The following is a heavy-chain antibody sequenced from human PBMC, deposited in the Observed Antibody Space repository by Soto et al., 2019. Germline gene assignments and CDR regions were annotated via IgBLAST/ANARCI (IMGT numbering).Heavy chain of an antibody. J-gene: IGHJ4*02. CDR3: ARGFPLVGATTLVFDY. CDR2: IYSSGST. CDR1: GGSFRSYY. V-gene: IGHV4-4*07. D-gene: IGHD1-26*01. Sequence: PSETLSLTCTVSGGSFRSYYWSWIRQSAGKGLEWIGRIYSSGSTNYNPSLRSRVSMSVDTSKNQFSLNLSFVTAADTAVYYCARGFPLVGATTLVFDYWGQGTLVTVSS.